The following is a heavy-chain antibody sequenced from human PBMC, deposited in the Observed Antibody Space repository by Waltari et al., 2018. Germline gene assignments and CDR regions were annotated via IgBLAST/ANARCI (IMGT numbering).Heavy chain of an antibody. Sequence: QVQLVESGGGVVQPGRSLRLFCAASGFTFSSYGMHWVRQAPGKGLEWVAVIWDDGSNKYYADSVKGRFTISRDNSKNTLYLQMNSLRAEDTAVYYCARGIYYFDYWGQGTLVTVSS. D-gene: IGHD3-3*01. J-gene: IGHJ4*02. CDR1: GFTFSSYG. CDR2: IWDDGSNK. CDR3: ARGIYYFDY. V-gene: IGHV3-33*01.